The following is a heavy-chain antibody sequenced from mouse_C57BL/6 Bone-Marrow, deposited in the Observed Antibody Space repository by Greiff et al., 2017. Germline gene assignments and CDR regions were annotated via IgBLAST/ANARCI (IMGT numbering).Heavy chain of an antibody. D-gene: IGHD1-1*01. Sequence: QVQLQQSGAELARPGASVKLSCTASGYTFTSYGISWVKQRTGQGLEWIGEIYPRSGNTYYNEKFKGKATLTADKSSSTAYMELRSLTSEDSAVYFCASTVVERYFDVWGTGTTVTVSS. J-gene: IGHJ1*03. CDR2: IYPRSGNT. CDR3: ASTVVERYFDV. CDR1: GYTFTSYG. V-gene: IGHV1-81*01.